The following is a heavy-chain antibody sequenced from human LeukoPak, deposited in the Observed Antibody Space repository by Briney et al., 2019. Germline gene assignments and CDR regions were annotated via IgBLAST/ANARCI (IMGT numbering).Heavy chain of an antibody. CDR2: ISSSSSTI. J-gene: IGHJ4*02. Sequence: GGSLRLSCAASGFTFSSYSMNWVRQAPGKGLEWVSYISSSSSTIYYADSVKGRFTISRDNAKNSLYLQMNSLRDEDTAVYYCAGVYYYGSGSYPYFDYWGQGTLVTVSS. CDR3: AGVYYYGSGSYPYFDY. D-gene: IGHD3-10*01. V-gene: IGHV3-48*02. CDR1: GFTFSSYS.